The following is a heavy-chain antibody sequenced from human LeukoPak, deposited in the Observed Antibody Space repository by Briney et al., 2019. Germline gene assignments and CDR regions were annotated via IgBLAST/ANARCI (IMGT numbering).Heavy chain of an antibody. CDR1: GYTFTSYG. J-gene: IGHJ6*03. Sequence: ASVKVSCKASGYTFTSYGISWVRQAPGQGLEWMGWISAYNGNTNYAQKLQGRVTMTTDTSTSTAYMELSSLRSEDTAVYYCARSHSGYDYYYYMDVWGKGTTVTISS. V-gene: IGHV1-18*01. CDR3: ARSHSGYDYYYYMDV. CDR2: ISAYNGNT. D-gene: IGHD5-12*01.